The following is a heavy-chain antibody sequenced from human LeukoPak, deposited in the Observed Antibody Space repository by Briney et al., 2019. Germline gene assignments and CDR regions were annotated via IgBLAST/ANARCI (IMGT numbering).Heavy chain of an antibody. Sequence: GGSLRLSCAASGFTFSDHWMHWVRQVPGEGLVWVAFINNDGSSATYGDSVKGRFTVSRDNAKNTLYLQMNSLRVEDTAVYYCARGGPGTGMDYWGQGTLVTVSS. CDR1: GFTFSDHW. CDR3: ARGGPGTGMDY. V-gene: IGHV3-74*01. CDR2: INNDGSSA. D-gene: IGHD1-1*01. J-gene: IGHJ4*02.